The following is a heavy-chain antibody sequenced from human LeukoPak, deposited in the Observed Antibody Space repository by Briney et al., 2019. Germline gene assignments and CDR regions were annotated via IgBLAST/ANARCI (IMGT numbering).Heavy chain of an antibody. D-gene: IGHD1-26*01. Sequence: GGSLRLSCAASGFTFSSYGMHWVRQAPGKGREWVAFIRYDGSNKYYADSVKGRFTISRDNSNHPLSLQMNSLRAEDTAVYYCAKGGRWVLIRWGRGPLVTVSS. J-gene: IGHJ4*02. CDR1: GFTFSSYG. CDR3: AKGGRWVLIR. V-gene: IGHV3-30*02. CDR2: IRYDGSNK.